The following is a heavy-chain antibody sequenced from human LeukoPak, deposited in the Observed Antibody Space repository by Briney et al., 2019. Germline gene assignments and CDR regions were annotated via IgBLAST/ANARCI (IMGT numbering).Heavy chain of an antibody. Sequence: SETLSLTCAVYGGSFSGYYWSWIRQPPGKGLEWIGEINHSGSTNYNPSLKSRVTISVDTSKNPFSLKLSSVTAADTAVYYCARVPIAAAGVFDYWGQGTLVTVSS. D-gene: IGHD6-13*01. V-gene: IGHV4-34*01. CDR1: GGSFSGYY. J-gene: IGHJ4*02. CDR3: ARVPIAAAGVFDY. CDR2: INHSGST.